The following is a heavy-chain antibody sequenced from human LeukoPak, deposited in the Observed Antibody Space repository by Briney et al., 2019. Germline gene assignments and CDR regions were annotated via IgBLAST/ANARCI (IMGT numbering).Heavy chain of an antibody. CDR3: ASPNSMAGTHYFHY. CDR2: ISSSSSYI. CDR1: GFTFSSYS. V-gene: IGHV3-21*01. D-gene: IGHD6-19*01. Sequence: GGSLRLSCAASGFTFSSYSMNWVRQAPGKGLEWVSSISSSSSYIYYADSVKGRFAISRDNSKNTLYLQMNSLRAEDTAVYYCASPNSMAGTHYFHYWGQGTLVTVSS. J-gene: IGHJ4*02.